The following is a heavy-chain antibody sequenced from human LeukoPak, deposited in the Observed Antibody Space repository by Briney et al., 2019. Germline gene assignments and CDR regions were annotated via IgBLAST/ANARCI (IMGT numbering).Heavy chain of an antibody. D-gene: IGHD4/OR15-4a*01. J-gene: IGHJ4*02. V-gene: IGHV3-53*01. CDR1: GFTVSSNS. CDR2: IYSGGNT. CDR3: ARRAGAYSHPYDY. Sequence: GGSLRLSRTVSGFTVSSNSWSWVRQAPGKGLEWVSFIYSGGNTHYSDSVKGRFTISRDNSKNTLYLQMNSLRAEDTAVYYCARRAGAYSHPYDYWGQGTLVTVSS.